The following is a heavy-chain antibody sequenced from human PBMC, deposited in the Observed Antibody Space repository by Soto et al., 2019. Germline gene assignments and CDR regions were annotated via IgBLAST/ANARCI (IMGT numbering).Heavy chain of an antibody. V-gene: IGHV3-23*01. CDR1: RFTFSSYA. CDR2: ISGSDDDT. D-gene: IGHD6-13*01. CDR3: AKGSPFAATGDYFDY. J-gene: IGHJ4*02. Sequence: GGSLRFSCAASRFTFSSYAMSWVRQAPGKGLEWVSAISGSDDDTYYADSVKGRFTISRDNSKNTLYLQMNSLRAEDTAVYFCAKGSPFAATGDYFDYWGQGTLVTVSS.